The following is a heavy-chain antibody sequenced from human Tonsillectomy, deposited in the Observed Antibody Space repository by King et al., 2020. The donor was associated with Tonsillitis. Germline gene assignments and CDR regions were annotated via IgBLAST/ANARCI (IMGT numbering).Heavy chain of an antibody. CDR2: ISGSGGST. J-gene: IGHJ4*02. CDR3: AKGGGSYDY. V-gene: IGHV3-23*04. D-gene: IGHD1-26*01. Sequence: VQLVESGGGLVQPGGSLRLSCAASGFTFSNYAMSRVRQAPGKGLEWVSAISGSGGSTYYADSVKGRFTISRDSSKSTLFLQMNSLRADDTAVYYCAKGGGSYDYWGQGTLVTVSS. CDR1: GFTFSNYA.